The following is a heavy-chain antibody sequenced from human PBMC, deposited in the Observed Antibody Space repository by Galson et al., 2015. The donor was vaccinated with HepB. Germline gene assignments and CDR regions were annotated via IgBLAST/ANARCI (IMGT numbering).Heavy chain of an antibody. J-gene: IGHJ4*02. V-gene: IGHV3-30*18. CDR3: VKVRMTTSGSFDY. Sequence: SLRLSCAASGFTFSSYGMHWVRQAPGKGLEWVAVISYDGSDKYYADSVKGRFTISRDNSKNTLYLQMNSLRAEDTAVYYCVKVRMTTSGSFDYWGQGTLVTVSS. D-gene: IGHD4-11*01. CDR1: GFTFSSYG. CDR2: ISYDGSDK.